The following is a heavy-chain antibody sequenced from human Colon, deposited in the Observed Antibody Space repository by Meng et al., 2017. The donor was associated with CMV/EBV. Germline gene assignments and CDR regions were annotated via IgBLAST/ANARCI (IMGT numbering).Heavy chain of an antibody. V-gene: IGHV1-2*02. CDR1: GYPFTGYT. J-gene: IGHJ4*02. Sequence: VSCTTPGYPFTGYTIHWVRQAAGQGLEWMGWINPNMGGTTFAQKFQGRVTVTRDTSISTVYMELNSLRSDDTAVYYCARAGDDYFDFWGQGTLVTVSS. CDR2: INPNMGGT. CDR3: ARAGDDYFDF. D-gene: IGHD5-24*01.